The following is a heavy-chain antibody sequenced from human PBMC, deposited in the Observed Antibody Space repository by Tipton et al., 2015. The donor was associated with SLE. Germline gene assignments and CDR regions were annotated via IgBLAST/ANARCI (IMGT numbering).Heavy chain of an antibody. CDR2: ISGSSDSI. Sequence: SLRLSCAASGFTFSSYAMSWVRQAPGKGLEWVSAISGSSDSIYYAESVKGRFTISRDNSKNTLYLQMNSLRAEDTAVYYCAKVLVRGWYFDLWGRGTLVTVSP. CDR3: AKVLVRGWYFDL. J-gene: IGHJ2*01. V-gene: IGHV3-23*01. D-gene: IGHD6-13*01. CDR1: GFTFSSYA.